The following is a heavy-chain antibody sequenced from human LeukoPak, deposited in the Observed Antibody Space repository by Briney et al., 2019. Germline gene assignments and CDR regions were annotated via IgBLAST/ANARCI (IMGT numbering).Heavy chain of an antibody. CDR2: ISGSGGST. J-gene: IGHJ4*02. CDR3: AKDDWWMGYCSGGSCYPLGY. Sequence: GGSLRLSCAASGFTFSSYALSWVRQAPGKGLEWVSAISGSGGSTYYADSVKGRFTISRDNSKNTLYLQMNSLRAEDTAVYYCAKDDWWMGYCSGGSCYPLGYWGQGTLVTVSS. V-gene: IGHV3-23*01. D-gene: IGHD2-15*01. CDR1: GFTFSSYA.